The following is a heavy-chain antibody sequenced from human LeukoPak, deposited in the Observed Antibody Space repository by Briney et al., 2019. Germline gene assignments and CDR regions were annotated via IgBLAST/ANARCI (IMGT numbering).Heavy chain of an antibody. CDR2: MNPNSGNT. CDR1: GYTFTSYD. CDR3: ARAGYDYVWGSYRYTTDKMYYFDY. Sequence: ASVKVSCKASGYTFTSYDINWVRQATGQGLEWMGWMNPNSGNTGYAQKFQGRVTITRNTSISTAYMELSSLRSEDTAVYYCARAGYDYVWGSYRYTTDKMYYFDYWGQGTLVTVSS. J-gene: IGHJ4*02. D-gene: IGHD3-16*02. V-gene: IGHV1-8*03.